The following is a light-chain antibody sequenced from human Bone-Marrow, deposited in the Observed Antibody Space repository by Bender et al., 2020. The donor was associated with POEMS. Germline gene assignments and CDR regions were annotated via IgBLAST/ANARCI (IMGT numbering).Light chain of an antibody. CDR1: SSNIGAHA. CDR2: SSH. V-gene: IGLV1-44*01. Sequence: QSVLTQPPSASGTPGQRVTISCSGGSSNIGAHAVNWYQHLPGTAPKLLIYSSHRRPSGVPDRFSGFKSGTSASLAISGLQSADEADYYCAAWDDSLDGLWVFGGGTKLTVL. J-gene: IGLJ3*02. CDR3: AAWDDSLDGLWV.